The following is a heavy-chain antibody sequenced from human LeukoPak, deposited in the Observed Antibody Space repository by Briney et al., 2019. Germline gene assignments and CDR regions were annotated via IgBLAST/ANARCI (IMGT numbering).Heavy chain of an antibody. D-gene: IGHD6-19*01. J-gene: IGHJ5*02. CDR1: GGSISSYY. V-gene: IGHV4-4*07. CDR2: IYTSGST. Sequence: SETRSLTCTVSGGSISSYYWGWIRQPAGKGLEWIGRIYTSGSTNYNPSLKSRVTMSVDTSKNQFSLKLSSVTAADTAVYYCARGRAVAGTFRFDPWGQGTLVTVSS. CDR3: ARGRAVAGTFRFDP.